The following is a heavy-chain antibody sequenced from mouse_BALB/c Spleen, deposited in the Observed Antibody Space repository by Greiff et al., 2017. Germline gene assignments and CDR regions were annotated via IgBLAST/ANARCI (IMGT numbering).Heavy chain of an antibody. J-gene: IGHJ1*01. CDR2: INPSTGYT. Sequence: QVQLQQSGAELMKPGASVKISCKATGYTFSSYWMHWVKQRPGQGLEWIGYINPSTGYTEYNQKFKDKATLTADKSSSTAYMQLSSLTSEDSAVYYCARTVKGYFDVWGAGTTVTVSS. CDR1: GYTFSSYW. D-gene: IGHD1-1*01. V-gene: IGHV1S26*01. CDR3: ARTVKGYFDV.